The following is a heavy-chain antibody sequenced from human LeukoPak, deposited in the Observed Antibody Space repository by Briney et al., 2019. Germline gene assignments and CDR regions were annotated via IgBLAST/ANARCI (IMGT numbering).Heavy chain of an antibody. J-gene: IGHJ4*02. CDR1: GYTFTSYD. V-gene: IGHV1-8*01. CDR3: ARVRIGRFGELYLDY. D-gene: IGHD3-10*01. Sequence: ASVKVSCKASGYTFTSYDINWVRQATGQGVEWMGWMNPNSGNTGYAQKFQGRVTMTRNTSISTAYMELSSLRSEDTAVYYCARVRIGRFGELYLDYWGQGTLVTVSS. CDR2: MNPNSGNT.